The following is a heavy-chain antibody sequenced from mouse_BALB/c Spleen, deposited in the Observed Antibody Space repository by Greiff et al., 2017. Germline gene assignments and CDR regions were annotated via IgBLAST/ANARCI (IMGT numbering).Heavy chain of an antibody. J-gene: IGHJ3*01. CDR1: GDSITSGY. CDR2: ISYSGST. Sequence: DVQLQESGPSLVKPSQTLSLTCSVTGDSITSGYWNWIRKFPGNKLEYMGYISYSGSTYYNPSLKSRISIIRDTSKNQYYLQLNSVTTEDTATYYCATRAYDYDAGFADWGQGTLVTVSA. V-gene: IGHV3-8*02. D-gene: IGHD2-4*01. CDR3: ATRAYDYDAGFAD.